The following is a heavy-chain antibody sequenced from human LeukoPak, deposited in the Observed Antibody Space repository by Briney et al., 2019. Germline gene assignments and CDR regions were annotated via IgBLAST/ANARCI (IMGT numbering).Heavy chain of an antibody. J-gene: IGHJ4*02. CDR2: VNHSGST. Sequence: PSETLSLTCAVYRASFSGYYWSWIRQPPAKGVEWIGEVNHSGSTNYNPSLKSRVTISVDTSKNQFSLKLSSVTAADTAVYYCARGLNHGSFARGKGPFDYWGQGTLVTVSS. V-gene: IGHV4-34*01. CDR1: RASFSGYY. D-gene: IGHD3-9*01. CDR3: ARGLNHGSFARGKGPFDY.